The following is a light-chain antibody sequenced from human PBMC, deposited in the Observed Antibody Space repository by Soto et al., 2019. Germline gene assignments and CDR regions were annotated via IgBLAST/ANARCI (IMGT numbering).Light chain of an antibody. Sequence: QPVLTQPASVSGSPGQSITISCTGTSSDVGGYNHVSWYQHHPGKAPKLMIYEVSNRPSGVSNRFSGSKSGYTAPLTISGLQAEDEADYYCNSHTSSGFRVFGTGTKLTVL. J-gene: IGLJ1*01. CDR1: SSDVGGYNH. CDR3: NSHTSSGFRV. CDR2: EVS. V-gene: IGLV2-14*01.